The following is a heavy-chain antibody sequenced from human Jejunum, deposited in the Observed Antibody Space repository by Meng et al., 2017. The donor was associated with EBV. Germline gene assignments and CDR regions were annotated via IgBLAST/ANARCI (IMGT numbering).Heavy chain of an antibody. D-gene: IGHD6-13*01. CDR1: GYTFTSYD. Sequence: VTAVSEVKKPGASVKVSCKASGYTFTSYDINWVRQATGQWTEWMGWMSPNSGNTGYAQKFQGRVTMTRDTSISTAYMELSSLRSEDTAVYYCARGVAAGFDYWGQGTLVTVSS. V-gene: IGHV1-8*02. CDR2: MSPNSGNT. J-gene: IGHJ4*02. CDR3: ARGVAAGFDY.